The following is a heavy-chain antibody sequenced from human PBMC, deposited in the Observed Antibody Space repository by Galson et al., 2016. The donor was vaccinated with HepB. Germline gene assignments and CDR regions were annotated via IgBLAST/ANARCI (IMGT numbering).Heavy chain of an antibody. D-gene: IGHD5-24*01. Sequence: SLRLSCAASGFTFSDYSMHWVRQAPGKGLESVAVISDDGSQTHYAGSAKGRFTISRDNSKNTLYLKMNSLIIEDTAVYYCARDRGDGYNQIDYWGQGTLVTVSS. V-gene: IGHV3-30-3*01. CDR1: GFTFSDYS. CDR2: ISDDGSQT. CDR3: ARDRGDGYNQIDY. J-gene: IGHJ4*02.